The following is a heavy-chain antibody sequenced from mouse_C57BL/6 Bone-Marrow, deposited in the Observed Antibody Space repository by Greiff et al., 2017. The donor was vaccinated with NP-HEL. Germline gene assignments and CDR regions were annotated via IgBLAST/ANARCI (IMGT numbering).Heavy chain of an antibody. Sequence: EVKVVESGGGLVKPGGSLKLSCAASGFTFSSYAMSWVRQTPEKRLEWVATISDGGSYTYYPDNVKGRFTISRDNAKNNLYLQMSHLKSEDTAMYYCARGGYGSIDYWGQGTTLTVSS. D-gene: IGHD1-1*01. CDR2: ISDGGSYT. CDR1: GFTFSSYA. CDR3: ARGGYGSIDY. V-gene: IGHV5-4*03. J-gene: IGHJ2*01.